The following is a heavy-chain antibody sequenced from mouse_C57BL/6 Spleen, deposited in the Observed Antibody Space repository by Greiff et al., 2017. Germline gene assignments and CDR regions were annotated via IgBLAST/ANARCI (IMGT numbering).Heavy chain of an antibody. CDR1: GYSITSGYY. Sequence: DVQLQESGPGLVKPSQSLSLTCSVTGYSITSGYYWNWIRQFPGNKLEWMGYISYDGSNNYNPSLKNRISITRDTSKNQFFLKLNSVTTEDTATYYCARDNYYGSSYVLFAYWGQGTLVTVSA. CDR2: ISYDGSN. D-gene: IGHD1-1*01. CDR3: ARDNYYGSSYVLFAY. V-gene: IGHV3-6*01. J-gene: IGHJ3*01.